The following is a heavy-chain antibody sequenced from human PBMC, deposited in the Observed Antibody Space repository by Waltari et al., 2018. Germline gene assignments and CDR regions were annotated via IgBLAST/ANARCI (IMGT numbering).Heavy chain of an antibody. D-gene: IGHD3-16*01. CDR3: ARGGDIMITFGGVMSPFDY. V-gene: IGHV4-59*11. CDR1: GGSISSHY. Sequence: QVQLQESGPGLVKPSETLSLTCTVSGGSISSHYWSWIRQPPGKGLEWIGYIYYSGSTNYNPSLKSRVTISVDTSKNQFSLKLSSVTAADTAVYYCARGGDIMITFGGVMSPFDYWGQGTLVTVSS. CDR2: IYYSGST. J-gene: IGHJ4*02.